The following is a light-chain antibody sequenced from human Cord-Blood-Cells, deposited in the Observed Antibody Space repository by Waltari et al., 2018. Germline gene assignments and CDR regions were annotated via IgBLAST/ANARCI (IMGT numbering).Light chain of an antibody. V-gene: IGKV3-20*01. CDR3: QQYGSSPPT. CDR1: QSVSSSY. J-gene: IGKJ1*01. Sequence: EIVLPQSPGTLSLSPAESATLSCRASQSVSSSYLAWYQQKPGQAPKLLIYGASSRATGIPDRFSGSGSGTDFTLTISRLEPEDFAVYYCQQYGSSPPTFGQGTKVEIK. CDR2: GAS.